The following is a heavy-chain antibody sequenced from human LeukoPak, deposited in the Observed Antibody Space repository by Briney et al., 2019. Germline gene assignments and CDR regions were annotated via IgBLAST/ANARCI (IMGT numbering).Heavy chain of an antibody. CDR2: ISSSSSTI. Sequence: PGGSLRLSCAASGFAFSSYSMNWVRQAPGKGMEWVSYISSSSSTIYYADSVKGRFTTSRDNAKNSLYLQMNSLGDEDTAVYYCARVGRAAVGIDYWGQGTLVTVSS. D-gene: IGHD6-13*01. J-gene: IGHJ4*02. CDR3: ARVGRAAVGIDY. V-gene: IGHV3-48*02. CDR1: GFAFSSYS.